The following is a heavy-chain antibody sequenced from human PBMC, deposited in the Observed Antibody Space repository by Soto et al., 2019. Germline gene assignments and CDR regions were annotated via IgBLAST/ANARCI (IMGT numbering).Heavy chain of an antibody. Sequence: GESLKISCKDSGYSFTSSWIGWVRQMPGKGLEWMGIIYPADSGTRYSPSFRGQVTISADKSITTAFLQWSSLKASDTAMYYFTRGGTYGYDFDQWGQRSLLTVSS. J-gene: IGHJ4*02. CDR1: GYSFTSSW. CDR3: TRGGTYGYDFDQ. CDR2: IYPADSGT. V-gene: IGHV5-51*01. D-gene: IGHD5-18*01.